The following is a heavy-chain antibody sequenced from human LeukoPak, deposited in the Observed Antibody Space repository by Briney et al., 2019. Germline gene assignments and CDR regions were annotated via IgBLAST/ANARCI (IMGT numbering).Heavy chain of an antibody. Sequence: PGGSLRLSCAASGFTFSSYAMSWVRQAPGKGLEWVSAISGSGGSTYYADSVKGRFTISRDNSKNTLYLQMNSLRAEDTAVYYCAKGRSGYEPSSGWDYYFDYWGQGTLVTVSS. CDR3: AKGRSGYEPSSGWDYYFDY. J-gene: IGHJ4*02. CDR1: GFTFSSYA. V-gene: IGHV3-23*01. CDR2: ISGSGGST. D-gene: IGHD5-12*01.